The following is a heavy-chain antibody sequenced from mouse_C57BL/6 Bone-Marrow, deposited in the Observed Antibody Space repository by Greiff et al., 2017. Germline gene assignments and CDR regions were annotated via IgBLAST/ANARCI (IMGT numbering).Heavy chain of an antibody. J-gene: IGHJ2*01. Sequence: QVQLQQSGPELVKPGASVKISCKASGYAFSSSWMNWVKQRPGKGLEWIGRIYPGDGDTNYNGKFKGKATLTADKSSSTAYMQLSSLTSEDSAVYFCARSGYGNYVGYWGQGTTLTVSS. V-gene: IGHV1-82*01. D-gene: IGHD2-1*01. CDR1: GYAFSSSW. CDR3: ARSGYGNYVGY. CDR2: IYPGDGDT.